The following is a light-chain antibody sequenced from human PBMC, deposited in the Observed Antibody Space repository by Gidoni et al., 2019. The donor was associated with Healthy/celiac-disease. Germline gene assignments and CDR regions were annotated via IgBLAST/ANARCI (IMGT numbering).Light chain of an antibody. CDR2: DAS. V-gene: IGKV3-11*01. CDR3: QQRSNWPPSIT. CDR1: QRVSSY. Sequence: EIVLTQSPATLSLSPGERATPSCKASQRVSSYLAWYQQKPGQAPRLLIYDASNRATGIPARFSGSGSGTVFTLTISSLEPEDFAVYYCQQRSNWPPSITFGQGTRLEIK. J-gene: IGKJ5*01.